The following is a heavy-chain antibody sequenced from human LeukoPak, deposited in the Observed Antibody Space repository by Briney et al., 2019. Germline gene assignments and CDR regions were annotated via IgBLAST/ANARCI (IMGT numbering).Heavy chain of an antibody. V-gene: IGHV1-69*05. CDR1: VGTFSSYA. D-gene: IGHD5-12*01. CDR3: AREEVALFDP. CDR2: IIPIFGTA. Sequence: RASVKVSCKASVGTFSSYAISWVRQAPGQGLEWMGGIIPIFGTANYAQKFQGRVTITTDESTSTAYMELSSLRSEDTAVYYCAREEVALFDPWGQGTLVTVSS. J-gene: IGHJ5*02.